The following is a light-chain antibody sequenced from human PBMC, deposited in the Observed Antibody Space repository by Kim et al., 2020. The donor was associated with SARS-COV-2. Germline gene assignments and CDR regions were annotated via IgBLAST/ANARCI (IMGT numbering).Light chain of an antibody. CDR2: GNN. CDR1: SSNIGAGYD. Sequence: RVTISCTGSSSNIGAGYDVHWYQHLPGTAPKVLIYGNNNRPSGVPDRFSGSKSETSASLAITGLQAEDEADYFCQSYDISLSTSVFGGGTQLTVL. J-gene: IGLJ3*02. V-gene: IGLV1-40*01. CDR3: QSYDISLSTSV.